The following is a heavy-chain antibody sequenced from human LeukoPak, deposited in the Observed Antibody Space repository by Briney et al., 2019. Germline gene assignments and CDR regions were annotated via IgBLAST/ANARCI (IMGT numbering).Heavy chain of an antibody. D-gene: IGHD1-26*01. Sequence: PGESLRLSCAASGFTLSNYWMHWVRQTPGKGLVWVSRIDRDGSSTDYADSVKGRFTISRDNAKDTLYLQMNSLRAEDTAVYYCAKDLRGSHDYWGQGTLVTVSA. V-gene: IGHV3-74*01. CDR3: AKDLRGSHDY. J-gene: IGHJ4*02. CDR1: GFTLSNYW. CDR2: IDRDGSST.